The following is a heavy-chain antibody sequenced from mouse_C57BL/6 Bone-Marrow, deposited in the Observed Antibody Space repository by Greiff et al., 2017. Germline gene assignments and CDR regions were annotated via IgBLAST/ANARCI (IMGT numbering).Heavy chain of an antibody. D-gene: IGHD1-1*01. CDR1: GFSLTSYG. J-gene: IGHJ2*01. V-gene: IGHV2-6*01. Sequence: VKVEESGPGLVAPSQSLSITCTVSGFSLTSYGVDWVRQSPGKGLEWLGVIWGVGSTNYNSALKSRLSISKDNSKSQVFLKMNSLQTDDTAMYYCAGYYGSSPDYFDYWGQGTTLTVSS. CDR3: AGYYGSSPDYFDY. CDR2: IWGVGST.